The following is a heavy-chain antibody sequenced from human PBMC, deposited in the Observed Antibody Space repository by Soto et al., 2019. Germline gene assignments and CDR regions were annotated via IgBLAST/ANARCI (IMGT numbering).Heavy chain of an antibody. CDR1: GFTFSSYD. D-gene: IGHD2-21*02. CDR3: ARGGGDYLLGPFDY. Sequence: GGSLRLSCAASGFTFSSYDMHWVRQATGKGLEWVSAIGTAGDTYYPGSVKGRFTISRENAKNSLYLQMNSLRAGDTAVYYCARGGGDYLLGPFDYWGQGTLVTVSS. CDR2: IGTAGDT. V-gene: IGHV3-13*01. J-gene: IGHJ4*02.